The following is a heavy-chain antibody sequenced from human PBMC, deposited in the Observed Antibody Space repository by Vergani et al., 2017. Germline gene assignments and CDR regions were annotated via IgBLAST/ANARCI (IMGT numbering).Heavy chain of an antibody. CDR1: GYSISSGYY. Sequence: QVQLQESGPGLVKPSETLSLTCAVSGYSISSGYYWGWIRQPPGKRLEWIGSIYHSGSTYYNPSLKSRVTISVDTSKNQFSLKLSSVTAADTAVYYCARSRQQLVRGYNWFDPWGQGTLVTVSS. CDR2: IYHSGST. CDR3: ARSRQQLVRGYNWFDP. D-gene: IGHD6-13*01. J-gene: IGHJ5*02. V-gene: IGHV4-38-2*01.